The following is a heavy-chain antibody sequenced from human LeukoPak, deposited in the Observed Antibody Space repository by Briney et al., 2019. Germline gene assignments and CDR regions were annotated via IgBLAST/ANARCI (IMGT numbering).Heavy chain of an antibody. CDR2: IGYDGSKM. CDR1: GFTFSSYG. Sequence: GGSLRLSCAASGFTFSSYGMHWVRQAPGKGLEWVAFIGYDGSKMYYVDSVRGRFTISRDNSENTLYLQMNSLRTEDTALYYCAKDNRNYYIDYWGQGTLVTVSS. J-gene: IGHJ4*02. CDR3: AKDNRNYYIDY. D-gene: IGHD3-10*01. V-gene: IGHV3-30*02.